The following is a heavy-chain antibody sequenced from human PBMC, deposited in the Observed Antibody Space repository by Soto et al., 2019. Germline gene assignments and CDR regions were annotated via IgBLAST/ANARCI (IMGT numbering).Heavy chain of an antibody. Sequence: GGSLRLSCAASGFTCSSYDMSWVRQAPGKGLEWVSTILVGGSTHYPDSVKGRFTISRDNSKNTAFLQMNSLTAGDTAVYYCAKATATGGGAFDIRGQGTVVTVSS. CDR3: AKATATGGGAFDI. CDR1: GFTCSSYD. CDR2: ILVGGST. V-gene: IGHV3-23*01. J-gene: IGHJ3*02. D-gene: IGHD2-8*02.